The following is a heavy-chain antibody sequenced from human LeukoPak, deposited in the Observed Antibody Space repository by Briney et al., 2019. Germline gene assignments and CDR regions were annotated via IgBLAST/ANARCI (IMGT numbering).Heavy chain of an antibody. CDR2: IYTSGST. J-gene: IGHJ5*02. D-gene: IGHD3-10*01. Sequence: PSETLSLTCTVSGGSISSYYWSWIRQPAGRGLEWIGRIYTSGSTNYNPSLKSRVTMSVDTSKNQFSLKLSSVTAADTAVYYCARDTLWFGALGLNRFDPWGQGTLVTVSS. CDR1: GGSISSYY. CDR3: ARDTLWFGALGLNRFDP. V-gene: IGHV4-4*07.